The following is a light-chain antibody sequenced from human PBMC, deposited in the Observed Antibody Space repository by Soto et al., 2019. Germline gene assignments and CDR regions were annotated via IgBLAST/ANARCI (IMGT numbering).Light chain of an antibody. V-gene: IGLV2-14*01. J-gene: IGLJ1*01. CDR2: EVS. Sequence: QSVLTQPASVSGSPGQSITISCTGTSSDVGDYNFVSWYQQHPGKAPKLMIYEVSHRPSGDSNRFSGSKSGNTASLTISGLQADDEADYYCNSYTGSNTLDVFGTGTKVTVL. CDR3: NSYTGSNTLDV. CDR1: SSDVGDYNF.